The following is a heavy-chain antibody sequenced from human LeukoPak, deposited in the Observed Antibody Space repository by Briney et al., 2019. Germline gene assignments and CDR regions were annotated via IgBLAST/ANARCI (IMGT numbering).Heavy chain of an antibody. CDR1: GFTFSSYG. D-gene: IGHD3-10*01. CDR3: AKDPLCGSGSYFKY. Sequence: GGSLRLSCAASGFTFSSYGMHWVRQAPGKGLEWVAVISYDGSNKYYADSVKGRFTISRDNSKNTLYLQMNSLRAEDTAVYYCAKDPLCGSGSYFKYWGQGTLVTVSS. V-gene: IGHV3-30*18. CDR2: ISYDGSNK. J-gene: IGHJ4*02.